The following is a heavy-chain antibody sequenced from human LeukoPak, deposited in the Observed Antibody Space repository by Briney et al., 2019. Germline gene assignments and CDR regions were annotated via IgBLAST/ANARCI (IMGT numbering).Heavy chain of an antibody. CDR2: IKQDGSEK. D-gene: IGHD4-17*01. CDR3: ARENDYGDYFDY. V-gene: IGHV3-7*01. Sequence: GGSLRLSCAASGFIFSSYWMSWVRQAPGKGLEWVANIKQDGSEKYYVDSVKGRFTISRDNAKNSLYLQMNSLRAEDTAVYYCARENDYGDYFDYWGQGTLVTVSS. J-gene: IGHJ4*02. CDR1: GFIFSSYW.